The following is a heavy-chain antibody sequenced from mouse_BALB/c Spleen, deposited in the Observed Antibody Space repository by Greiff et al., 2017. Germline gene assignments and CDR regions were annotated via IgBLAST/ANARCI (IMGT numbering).Heavy chain of an antibody. CDR3: ARHGNLYYYAMDY. V-gene: IGHV3-6*02. CDR2: ISYDGSN. J-gene: IGHJ4*01. Sequence: DVQLVESGPGLVKPSQSLSLTCSVTGYSITSGYYWNWIRQFPGNKLEWMGYISYDGSNNYNPSLKNRISITRDTSKNQFFLKLNSVTTEDTATYYCARHGNLYYYAMDYWGQGTSVTVSS. CDR1: GYSITSGYY. D-gene: IGHD2-1*01.